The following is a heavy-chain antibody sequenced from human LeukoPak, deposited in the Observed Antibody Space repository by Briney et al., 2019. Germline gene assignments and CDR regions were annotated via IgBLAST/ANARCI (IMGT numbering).Heavy chain of an antibody. V-gene: IGHV3-53*01. CDR1: GFTVSSNY. CDR3: ASLDPGDWFDP. CDR2: IYSGGST. Sequence: GSLRLSCAASGFTVSSNYMSWVRQAPGKGLEWVSVIYSGGSTYYADSVKGRFTISRDNSKNTLYLQMNSLRAEDTAVYYCASLDPGDWFDPWGQGTLVTVSS. J-gene: IGHJ5*02. D-gene: IGHD3-10*01.